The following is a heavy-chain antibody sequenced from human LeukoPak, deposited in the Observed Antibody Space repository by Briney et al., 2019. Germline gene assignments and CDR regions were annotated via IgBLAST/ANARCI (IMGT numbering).Heavy chain of an antibody. D-gene: IGHD6-19*01. CDR3: ARGGKQWRGGNYFDS. V-gene: IGHV4-39*07. Sequence: SETLSLTCSVSGGSIGRGSYYWGWIRQSPGKGLEWIGSIYYSGSTNYDPSLKSRVTISVDTSKNQFSLKLSSVTAADTAVYYCARGGKQWRGGNYFDSWGQGTLVAVSS. CDR1: GGSIGRGSYY. J-gene: IGHJ4*02. CDR2: IYYSGST.